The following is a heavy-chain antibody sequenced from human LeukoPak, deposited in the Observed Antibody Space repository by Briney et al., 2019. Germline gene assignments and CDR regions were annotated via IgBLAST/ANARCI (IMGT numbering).Heavy chain of an antibody. Sequence: GGSLRLSCAASGFRFSDYYMNWIRQAPGKGLEWISHISSPGTTISYADSVKGRFTVSRDNAKNSLYLEMNSLRADDTAVYYCAREGTGVDYWGQGTLVTVSS. CDR2: ISSPGTTI. D-gene: IGHD1-1*01. CDR3: AREGTGVDY. CDR1: GFRFSDYY. J-gene: IGHJ4*02. V-gene: IGHV3-11*04.